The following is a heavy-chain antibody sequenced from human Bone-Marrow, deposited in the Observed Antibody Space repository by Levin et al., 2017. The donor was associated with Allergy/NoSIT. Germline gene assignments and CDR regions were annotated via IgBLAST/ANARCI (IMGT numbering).Heavy chain of an antibody. CDR3: AGVNTYDHGFDI. D-gene: IGHD3-16*01. J-gene: IGHJ3*02. CDR2: IYSGGST. V-gene: IGHV3-66*02. CDR1: GFTVRRNY. Sequence: GGSLRLSCAASGFTVRRNYMSWVRQAPGKGLEWVSVIYSGGSTSYADCVKGRFTISRDNSKNTLYLQMNSLRVEDTAVYYCAGVNTYDHGFDIWGQGTMVTVSS.